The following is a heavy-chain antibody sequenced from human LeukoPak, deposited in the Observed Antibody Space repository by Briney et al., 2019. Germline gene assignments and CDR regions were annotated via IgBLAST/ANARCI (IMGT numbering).Heavy chain of an antibody. V-gene: IGHV4-31*03. CDR2: IQNNGKT. Sequence: PSQTLSLTCTVSGGSLRSGADFWIWIRQHPGKGLEWIGYIQNNGKTYYNPSLKTRVTISADTSKNQFSLKLSSVTAADTAVYFCARHGHYNDSSGYYSIHDFWGQGTLVTVSS. D-gene: IGHD3-22*01. CDR1: GGSLRSGADF. CDR3: ARHGHYNDSSGYYSIHDF. J-gene: IGHJ4*02.